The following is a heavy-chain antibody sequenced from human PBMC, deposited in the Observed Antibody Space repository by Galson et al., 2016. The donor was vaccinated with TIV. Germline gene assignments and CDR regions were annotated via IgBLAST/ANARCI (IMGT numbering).Heavy chain of an antibody. Sequence: SLRLSCAASGFTFSSYALHWVRQAPGKALEWVGGISNDGSDKYYADSVKGRFTISRDKSKNTLSLQMVSLRTEDTAVYYCARDPTGGSYHFDYWGQGTLVTVSS. V-gene: IGHV3-30*04. D-gene: IGHD7-27*01. J-gene: IGHJ4*02. CDR1: GFTFSSYA. CDR2: ISNDGSDK. CDR3: ARDPTGGSYHFDY.